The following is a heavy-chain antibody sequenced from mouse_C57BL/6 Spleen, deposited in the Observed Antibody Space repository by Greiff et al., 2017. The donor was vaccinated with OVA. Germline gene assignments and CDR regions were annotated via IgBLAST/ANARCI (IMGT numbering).Heavy chain of an antibody. CDR2: INPNNGGT. CDR1: GYTFTDYY. CDR3: AIIYYGSSDY. Sequence: VQLQQSGPELVKPGASVKISCKASGYTFTDYYMNWVKQSHGKSLEWIGDINPNNGGTSYNQKFKGKATLTVDKSSSTAYMELRSLTSEDSAVYYCAIIYYGSSDYWGQGTTLTVSS. J-gene: IGHJ2*01. D-gene: IGHD1-1*01. V-gene: IGHV1-26*01.